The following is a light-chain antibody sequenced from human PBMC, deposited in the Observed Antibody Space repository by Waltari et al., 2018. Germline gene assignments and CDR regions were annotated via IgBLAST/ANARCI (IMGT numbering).Light chain of an antibody. V-gene: IGKV4-1*01. CDR3: QQYYSAPPT. J-gene: IGKJ1*01. Sequence: DIVMTQSPDSLAVPLGERATIHCKSSQSLLSNSNNFLAWYQQKPGQPPKLLLYWASTRESGVPDRFHGSGSGTDFTLTISSLQAEDVAVYYCQQYYSAPPTFGQGTKVEIK. CDR2: WAS. CDR1: QSLLSNSNNF.